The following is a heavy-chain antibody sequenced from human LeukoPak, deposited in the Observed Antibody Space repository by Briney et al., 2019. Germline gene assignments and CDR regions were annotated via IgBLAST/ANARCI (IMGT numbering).Heavy chain of an antibody. CDR2: IYYLGST. Sequence: PSETLSLTCTVSGGSISSYYWSWIRQPPGKGLEWVGHIYYLGSTNYNPSLKSRVTISIDTSKNYFSLKLNSVIAADTAVYYCARDRPGSYWYFDLWGRGTLITVSS. J-gene: IGHJ2*01. CDR3: ARDRPGSYWYFDL. V-gene: IGHV4-59*01. CDR1: GGSISSYY. D-gene: IGHD3-10*01.